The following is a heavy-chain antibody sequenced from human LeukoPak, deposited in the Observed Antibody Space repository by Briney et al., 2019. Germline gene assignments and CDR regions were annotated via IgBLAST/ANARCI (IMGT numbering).Heavy chain of an antibody. J-gene: IGHJ5*02. CDR1: GFTVSSNY. D-gene: IGHD3-3*01. Sequence: GGSLRLSCAASGFTVSSNYMSWVRQAPGKGLEWVSVIYSGGSTYYADSVKGRFTISRDNSKNTLYLQMNSLRAEDTAVYYCARGDLLDWFDPWGQGTLVTVSS. CDR3: ARGDLLDWFDP. V-gene: IGHV3-66*01. CDR2: IYSGGST.